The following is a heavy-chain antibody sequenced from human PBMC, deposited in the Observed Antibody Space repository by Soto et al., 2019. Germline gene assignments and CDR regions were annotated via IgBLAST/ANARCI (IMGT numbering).Heavy chain of an antibody. CDR3: ARRGSGSYYDY. CDR2: ISGSGGST. D-gene: IGHD1-26*01. J-gene: IGHJ4*02. V-gene: IGHV3-23*01. Sequence: EVQLLESGGGLVQPGGSPRLSCAASGFTFSSYAMNWVRQAPGKGLERVSVISGSGGSTYYADSVKGRFTISRDNSKNTLNLQMNSLRAEDTAVYYCARRGSGSYYDYWGQGTLVTVSS. CDR1: GFTFSSYA.